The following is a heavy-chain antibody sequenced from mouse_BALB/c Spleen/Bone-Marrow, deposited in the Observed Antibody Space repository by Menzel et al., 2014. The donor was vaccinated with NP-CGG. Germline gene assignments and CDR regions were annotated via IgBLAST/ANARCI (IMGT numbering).Heavy chain of an antibody. Sequence: VKLMESGPELVKPGASVKISCKTSGYAFSSSWMNWVKQRPGQGLEWIGRIYPGDGDTNYNGKFKGKATLTADKSSSTAYMQLSSLTSVDSAAYFCARNDGYSWGQGTLVTVSA. CDR1: GYAFSSSW. CDR2: IYPGDGDT. CDR3: ARNDGYS. D-gene: IGHD2-3*01. V-gene: IGHV1-82*01. J-gene: IGHJ3*01.